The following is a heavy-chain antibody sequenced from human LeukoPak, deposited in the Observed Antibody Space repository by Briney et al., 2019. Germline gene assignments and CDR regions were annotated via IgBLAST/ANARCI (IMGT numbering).Heavy chain of an antibody. CDR3: TREDDILTGHIDY. CDR2: IGSKACGGTP. Sequence: PGGSLTLSCTASGFTFGDYAMSWVRQAPGKGLEGVGFIGSKACGGTPEYAASVKGRFTISRDEFKSTAYLQMNSLKTEDTAVYYCTREDDILTGHIDYWVQGTLVTVYS. D-gene: IGHD3-9*01. CDR1: GFTFGDYA. V-gene: IGHV3-49*04. J-gene: IGHJ4*02.